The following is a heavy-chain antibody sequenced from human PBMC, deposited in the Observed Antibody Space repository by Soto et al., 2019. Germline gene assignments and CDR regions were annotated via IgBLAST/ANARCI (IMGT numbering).Heavy chain of an antibody. J-gene: IGHJ6*02. CDR3: AKDLSGARWYYDALDV. Sequence: LRLSCEVSGFTFSTHGMHWVRQAPGKGLEWVAGTSYDGTNKYYARSVQGRFTISRENSMKTLYLQMNSLRTEDTAAYYCAKDLSGARWYYDALDVWGQGTTVTVSS. V-gene: IGHV3-30*18. CDR1: GFTFSTHG. CDR2: TSYDGTNK. D-gene: IGHD2-15*01.